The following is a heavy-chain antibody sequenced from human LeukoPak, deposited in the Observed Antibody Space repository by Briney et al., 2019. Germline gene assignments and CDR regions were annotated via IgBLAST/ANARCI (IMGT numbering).Heavy chain of an antibody. D-gene: IGHD3-3*01. V-gene: IGHV3-30*02. J-gene: IGHJ4*02. CDR1: GFTFSSYG. CDR2: IRYDGSNK. Sequence: GGSRRLSCAASGFTFSSYGMHWVRQAPGKGLEWVAFIRYDGSNKYYADSVKGRFTISRDNSKNTLYLQMNSLRAEDTAVYYCARDKYDFWSGIDYWGQGTLVTVSS. CDR3: ARDKYDFWSGIDY.